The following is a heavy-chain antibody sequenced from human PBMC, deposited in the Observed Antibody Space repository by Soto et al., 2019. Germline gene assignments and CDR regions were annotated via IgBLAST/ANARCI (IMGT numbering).Heavy chain of an antibody. CDR3: ARAGAAPYYHYGLDV. Sequence: ASVKVSCKASGYTFTSYGISWVRQAPGQGLEWMGWIRAYNGDTNYAQKFQTRVTMTTDKSTDTAYMDLRSLTSDDTAIYYCARAGAAPYYHYGLDVWGQGTTVTVSS. J-gene: IGHJ6*02. CDR2: IRAYNGDT. V-gene: IGHV1-18*01. D-gene: IGHD3-16*01. CDR1: GYTFTSYG.